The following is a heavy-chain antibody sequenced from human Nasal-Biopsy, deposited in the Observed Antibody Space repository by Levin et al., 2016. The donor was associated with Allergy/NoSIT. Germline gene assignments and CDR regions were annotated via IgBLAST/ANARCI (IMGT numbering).Heavy chain of an antibody. Sequence: GESLKISCAASGFLFSDYDMTWVRQAPGRGLQWVASILTSDTAKYADSVMGRFTISRDNSRNLLFLQMNGLTVEDTAVYYCAVGAGSAYWGQGTLVAVTS. D-gene: IGHD1-26*01. CDR3: AVGAGSAY. V-gene: IGHV3-69-1*01. CDR2: ILTSDTA. CDR1: GFLFSDYD. J-gene: IGHJ4*02.